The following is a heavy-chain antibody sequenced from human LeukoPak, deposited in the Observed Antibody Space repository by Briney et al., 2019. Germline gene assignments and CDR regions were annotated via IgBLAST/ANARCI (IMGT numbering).Heavy chain of an antibody. CDR2: IKQDGSEK. Sequence: GGSLRLSCAASGFTFSSYWMSWVRQAPGKGLEWVANIKQDGSEKYYVDSVKGRFTISRDNAKNSLYLQMNSLRAKDTAVYYCASRYSSSWTDAFDIWGQGTMVTVSS. CDR1: GFTFSSYW. D-gene: IGHD6-13*01. CDR3: ASRYSSSWTDAFDI. V-gene: IGHV3-7*01. J-gene: IGHJ3*02.